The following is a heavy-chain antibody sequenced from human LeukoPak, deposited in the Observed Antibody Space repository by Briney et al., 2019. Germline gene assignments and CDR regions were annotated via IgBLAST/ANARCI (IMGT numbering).Heavy chain of an antibody. CDR2: IIPFFGTA. D-gene: IGHD6-13*01. V-gene: IGHV1-69*06. J-gene: IGHJ4*02. CDR3: ARGSADSSSWYRSYDY. CDR1: GGTFSSYA. Sequence: SVKVSCKASGGTFSSYAISWVRQAPGQGLEWMGGIIPFFGTAIYAQKFQGRATITADKSTSTAYMELSSLRSEDTAVYYCARGSADSSSWYRSYDYWGQGTLVTVSS.